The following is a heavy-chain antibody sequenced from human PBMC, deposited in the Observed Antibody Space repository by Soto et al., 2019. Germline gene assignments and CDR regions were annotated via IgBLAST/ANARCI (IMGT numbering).Heavy chain of an antibody. V-gene: IGHV1-69*18. Sequence: QVQLVQSGAEVKKPGSSVKVSCSASGVTFSSYAFTWVRQAPGQGLEWMGNIIPVFRTSTYAQRFQGRLAISADEFTNTVYRELSRVRSEATAVYFSAKDGSWDGGGGESWGQGTLVIVSS. D-gene: IGHD3-16*01. J-gene: IGHJ4*02. CDR3: AKDGSWDGGGGES. CDR2: IIPVFRTS. CDR1: GVTFSSYA.